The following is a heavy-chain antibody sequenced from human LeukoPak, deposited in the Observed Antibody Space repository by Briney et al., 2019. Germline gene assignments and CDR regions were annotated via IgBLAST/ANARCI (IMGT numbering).Heavy chain of an antibody. J-gene: IGHJ4*02. V-gene: IGHV3-53*01. Sequence: PGGSLRLSCTVSGFTVSSNSMSWVRQAPGRGLEWVSFIYSGTIHYSDSVKGRFTISRDNSKNTLYLQMNSLRAEDTAVYYCARNYKGYYYDSSGYYYGGGFDYWGQGTLVTVSS. CDR1: GFTVSSNS. CDR2: IYSGTI. D-gene: IGHD3-22*01. CDR3: ARNYKGYYYDSSGYYYGGGFDY.